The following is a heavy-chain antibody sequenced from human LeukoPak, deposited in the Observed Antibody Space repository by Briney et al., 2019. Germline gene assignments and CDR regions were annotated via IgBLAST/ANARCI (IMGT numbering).Heavy chain of an antibody. CDR2: VCHSGST. CDR1: GYSISSTYC. D-gene: IGHD7-27*01. V-gene: IGHV4-38-2*02. J-gene: IGHJ5*02. Sequence: SETLSLTCTVSGYSISSTYCWGWIRQPPGKGLEWIGRVCHSGSTYYNPSLKSRVSISVDTSQNQFSLKLSSLTAADTAVYYCARVLGDNWFDPWGQGTLVTVSS. CDR3: ARVLGDNWFDP.